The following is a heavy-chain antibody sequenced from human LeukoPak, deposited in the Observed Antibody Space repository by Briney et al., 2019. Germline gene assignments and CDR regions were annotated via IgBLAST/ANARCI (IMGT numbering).Heavy chain of an antibody. Sequence: SETLSLTCAAYGGSFSGYYWSWIRQPPGKGLEWIGEINHSGSTNYNPSLKSRVTISVDTSKNQFSLKLSSVTAADTAVYYCARDRYGDHYYYYGMDVWGQGTTVTVSS. D-gene: IGHD4-17*01. CDR1: GGSFSGYY. J-gene: IGHJ6*02. V-gene: IGHV4-34*01. CDR2: INHSGST. CDR3: ARDRYGDHYYYYGMDV.